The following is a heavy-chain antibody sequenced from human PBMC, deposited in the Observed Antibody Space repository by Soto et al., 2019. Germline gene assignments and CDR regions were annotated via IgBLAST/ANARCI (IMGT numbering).Heavy chain of an antibody. CDR1: GGSIRTNKW. CDR2: IYYSGST. J-gene: IGHJ4*02. Sequence: QVQLQESGPGLVKPSGTLSLTCGVSGGSIRTNKWWSWVRQPPGKGLEWIGEIYYSGSTNYNPSLKSRVTIAVGKPKSQFSLKLTSLTAADTAVYYGARWWGWMQQVLWGEGTLVIVSS. CDR3: ARWWGWMQQVL. D-gene: IGHD5-18*01. V-gene: IGHV4-4*02.